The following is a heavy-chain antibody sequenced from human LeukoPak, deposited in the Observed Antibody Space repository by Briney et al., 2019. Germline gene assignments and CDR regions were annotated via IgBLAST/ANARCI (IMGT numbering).Heavy chain of an antibody. J-gene: IGHJ4*02. V-gene: IGHV1-58*02. CDR2: IVGDSTDT. Sequence: TVKVSCKASGFTFTSSSIQWIRQARGQRLEWIGWIVGDSTDTYYAQRFQERVTIARDMSTSTAYLELSSLRSEDTAVYYCAADPDTTMAFDCWGQGTLVTVSS. D-gene: IGHD5-18*01. CDR3: AADPDTTMAFDC. CDR1: GFTFTSSS.